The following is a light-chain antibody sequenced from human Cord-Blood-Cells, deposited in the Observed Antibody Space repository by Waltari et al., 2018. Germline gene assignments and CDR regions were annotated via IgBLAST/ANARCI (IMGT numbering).Light chain of an antibody. V-gene: IGKV1-33*01. CDR2: DAS. CDR1: QDISNY. CDR3: QQYDNLPT. J-gene: IGKJ2*01. Sequence: DIQMSQSPSSLSASVGDRVTITCQASQDISNYLNWYQQKPGKAPKLLIYDASNLETEVPSRFSGSGSGTDFTFTNSSLQPEDIATYYCQQYDNLPTFGQGTKLEIK.